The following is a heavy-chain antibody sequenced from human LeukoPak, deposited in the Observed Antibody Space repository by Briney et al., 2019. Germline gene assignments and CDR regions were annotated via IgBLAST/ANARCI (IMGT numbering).Heavy chain of an antibody. D-gene: IGHD3-10*01. J-gene: IGHJ4*02. CDR3: AKDHGETGPFDY. V-gene: IGHV3-53*01. CDR2: IYSGGST. Sequence: PGPSLRLSCPASWFTVISKFMSWVRQAPGKELEWLSIIYSGGSTYYADSVKGRFTISRDNAKKSLYLRMNSLRPDDTAVYYCAKDHGETGPFDYWGQGTLVTVSS. CDR1: WFTVISKF.